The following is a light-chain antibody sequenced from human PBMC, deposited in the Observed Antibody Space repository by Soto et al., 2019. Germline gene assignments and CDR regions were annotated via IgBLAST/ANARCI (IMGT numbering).Light chain of an antibody. V-gene: IGKV1-5*03. Sequence: DIQMTQSPSTLSASVGDRVTITCRASQSVGSWLAWYQQKPGKAPKLLIYKASSLESGVPSRFSGGGSGTESSLTISSLQPDDFASYHCQQYGSSSPWTFGQGTKVEIK. J-gene: IGKJ1*01. CDR1: QSVGSW. CDR3: QQYGSSSPWT. CDR2: KAS.